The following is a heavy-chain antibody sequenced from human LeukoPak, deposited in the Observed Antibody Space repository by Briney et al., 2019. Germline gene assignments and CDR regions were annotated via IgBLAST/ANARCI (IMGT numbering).Heavy chain of an antibody. Sequence: SETLSLTCTVSGGSISNYYWNWIRQPPGKGLEWVGYIYYSGITNYNPSLKSRVTISVDTSKNQFSLKLSSVGAADTAVYYCARLSVAGRGGFDHWGQGTLVTVSS. CDR2: IYYSGIT. CDR1: GGSISNYY. V-gene: IGHV4-59*08. CDR3: ARLSVAGRGGFDH. D-gene: IGHD6-19*01. J-gene: IGHJ4*02.